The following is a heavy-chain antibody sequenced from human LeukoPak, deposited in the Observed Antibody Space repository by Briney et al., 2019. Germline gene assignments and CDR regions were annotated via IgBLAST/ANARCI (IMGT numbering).Heavy chain of an antibody. CDR2: IYTSGST. D-gene: IGHD4-17*01. CDR1: GGSISSYY. V-gene: IGHV4-4*07. Sequence: SETLSLTCTVSGGSISSYYWSWIRQPAGKGLDWIGRIYTSGSTNYNPSLKSRVTMSVDTSKNQFSLKLSSVTAADTAVYYCATEVTDYGDSDYYYMDVWGKGTTVTVSS. CDR3: ATEVTDYGDSDYYYMDV. J-gene: IGHJ6*03.